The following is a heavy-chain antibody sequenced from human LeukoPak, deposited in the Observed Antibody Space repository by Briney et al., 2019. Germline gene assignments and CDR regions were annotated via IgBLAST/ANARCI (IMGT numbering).Heavy chain of an antibody. V-gene: IGHV3-30-3*01. CDR3: ARERADYFDY. CDR1: GFTFSSYA. J-gene: IGHJ4*02. CDR2: ISYDGSNK. Sequence: GGSLRLSCAASGFTFSSYAMHWVRQAPGKGLEWVAVISYDGSNKYYADSVKGRFTISRDNSENTLYLQMNSLRAEDTAVYYCARERADYFDYWGQGTLVTVSS. D-gene: IGHD6-19*01.